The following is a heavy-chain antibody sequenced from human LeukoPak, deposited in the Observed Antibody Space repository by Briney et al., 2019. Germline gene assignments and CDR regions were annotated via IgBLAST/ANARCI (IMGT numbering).Heavy chain of an antibody. CDR1: GGSISSGGHY. J-gene: IGHJ3*02. CDR2: ISYSGST. V-gene: IGHV4-31*03. CDR3: ARGAFNYYDTIGYSNDAFDI. Sequence: PSETLSLTCTVSGGSISSGGHYWSWIRQHPGKGLEWIACISYSGSTYYNPSLKSRIIISVDTSKNRFSLKLSSVTAADTAVYFCARGAFNYYDTIGYSNDAFDIWGQGTMVTVSS. D-gene: IGHD3-22*01.